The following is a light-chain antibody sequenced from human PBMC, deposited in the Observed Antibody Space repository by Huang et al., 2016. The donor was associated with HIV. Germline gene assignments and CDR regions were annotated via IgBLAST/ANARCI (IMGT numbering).Light chain of an antibody. V-gene: IGKV3-15*01. J-gene: IGKJ2*01. Sequence: EIVMTQSPVTLSVSPGERATLSCRASQNIDSNLAWYQQKSGQAPRLLIYGASTRATGIPARFSGSGSGTEFTLTISRLQSEDFVVYYCQRYNGRPPYTFGQGTKLEIK. CDR2: GAS. CDR3: QRYNGRPPYT. CDR1: QNIDSN.